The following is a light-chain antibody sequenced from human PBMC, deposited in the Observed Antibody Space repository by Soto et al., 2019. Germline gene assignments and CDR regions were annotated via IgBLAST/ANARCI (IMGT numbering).Light chain of an antibody. Sequence: IVMTQSPATLSVSPGERVTLSCRASQSVGSNLAWYQQKPGQAPRLLIYGASTRATGIPARFSGSGSGTEFTLTISSLQSGDFATYYCQQSFSTPRTFGQGTKVDI. CDR3: QQSFSTPRT. J-gene: IGKJ1*01. V-gene: IGKV3-15*01. CDR1: QSVGSN. CDR2: GAS.